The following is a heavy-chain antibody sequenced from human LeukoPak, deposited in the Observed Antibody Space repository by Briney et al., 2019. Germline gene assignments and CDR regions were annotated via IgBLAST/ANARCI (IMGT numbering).Heavy chain of an antibody. D-gene: IGHD1-7*01. J-gene: IGHJ6*02. Sequence: SETLSLTCVVYGGSFSGYYWSWIRQPPGKGLEWIGEINHSGSTNYNPSLKSRVTISVDTSKNQFSLKLSSVTAADTAVYYCARGNYQDYYYYGMDVWGQGTTVTVSS. CDR1: GGSFSGYY. CDR3: ARGNYQDYYYYGMDV. CDR2: INHSGST. V-gene: IGHV4-34*01.